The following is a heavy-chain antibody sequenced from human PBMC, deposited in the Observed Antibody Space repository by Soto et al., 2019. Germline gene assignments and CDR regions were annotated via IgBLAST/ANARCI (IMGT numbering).Heavy chain of an antibody. V-gene: IGHV4-30-2*01. Sequence: SETLSLTCAVSGGSISSGGYSWSWIRQPPGKGLEWIGYIYHSGSTYYNPSLKSRVTISVDRSKNQFSLKLSSVTAADTAVYYCARQNDCSSTSCYGFDPWGQGTLVTVSS. CDR2: IYHSGST. J-gene: IGHJ5*02. D-gene: IGHD2-2*01. CDR1: GGSISSGGYS. CDR3: ARQNDCSSTSCYGFDP.